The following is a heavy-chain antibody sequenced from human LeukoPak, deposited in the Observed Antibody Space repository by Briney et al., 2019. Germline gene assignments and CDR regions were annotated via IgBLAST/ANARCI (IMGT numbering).Heavy chain of an antibody. J-gene: IGHJ5*01. V-gene: IGHV1-46*01. Sequence: ASVKVSCKASGYTFTSYYMHWVRQAPGQGLEWMGIINPSGGSTSYAQKFQGRVTMTRDMSTSTVYMELSSLRSEDTAVYYCARARITAAGIDSWGQGTLVTASS. CDR3: ARARITAAGIDS. D-gene: IGHD6-13*01. CDR1: GYTFTSYY. CDR2: INPSGGST.